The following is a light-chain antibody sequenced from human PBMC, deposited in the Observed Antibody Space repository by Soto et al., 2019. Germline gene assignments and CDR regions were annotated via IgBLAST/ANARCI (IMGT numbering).Light chain of an antibody. CDR2: DVR. Sequence: QSALTQPASVSGSPGQSITISCTGTSSDVAAYNYVSWYQQHPGKAPKLMVYDVRNRPSGVSNRFSGSKSGNTASLTISGLQAEDEADYYCSSYTSGGNYVFGTGTKLTVL. J-gene: IGLJ1*01. CDR1: SSDVAAYNY. CDR3: SSYTSGGNYV. V-gene: IGLV2-14*03.